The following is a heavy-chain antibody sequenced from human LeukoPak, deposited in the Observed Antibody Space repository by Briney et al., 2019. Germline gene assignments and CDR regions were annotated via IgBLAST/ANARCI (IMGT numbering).Heavy chain of an antibody. CDR2: VYYSGRT. V-gene: IGHV4-39*01. D-gene: IGHD4-17*01. Sequence: PSETLSLTCTVSGGSISSRSYYWGRIRQSPGKGLEWIGSVYYSGRTYYNPSVKSRVTISVDTSKNQFSLKLSSVTAADTAVYYCARQPDDYGDYVHFDYWGQGTLVTVSS. CDR3: ARQPDDYGDYVHFDY. CDR1: GGSISSRSYY. J-gene: IGHJ4*02.